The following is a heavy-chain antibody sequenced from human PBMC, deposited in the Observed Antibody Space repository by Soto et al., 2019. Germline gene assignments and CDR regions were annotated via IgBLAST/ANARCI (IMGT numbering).Heavy chain of an antibody. J-gene: IGHJ4*02. Sequence: QVQLQESGPGLVKPSQTLSLTCTVSGGSISSGGYYWSWIRQHPGKGLEWIGYIYYSGSTYYNPSLNSRVTISVDTSKNQFSLKLSSVTAADTAVYYCARGLYYDFWSGQPLYYFDYWGQGTLVTVSS. CDR1: GGSISSGGYY. CDR3: ARGLYYDFWSGQPLYYFDY. CDR2: IYYSGST. V-gene: IGHV4-31*03. D-gene: IGHD3-3*01.